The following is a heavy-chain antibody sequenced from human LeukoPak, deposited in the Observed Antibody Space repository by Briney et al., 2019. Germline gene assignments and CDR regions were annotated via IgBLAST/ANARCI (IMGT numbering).Heavy chain of an antibody. J-gene: IGHJ4*02. CDR2: ISSRSSTI. D-gene: IGHD2-2*01. CDR1: GFTFSSYS. V-gene: IGHV3-48*02. Sequence: GGSLRLSCAASGFTFSSYSMNWVRQAPGKGLEWVSYISSRSSTIYYADSVKGRFTISRDNAKNSLYLQMNSLRDEDTAVYYCAGGNCSSTSCAFGYWGQGTLVTVSS. CDR3: AGGNCSSTSCAFGY.